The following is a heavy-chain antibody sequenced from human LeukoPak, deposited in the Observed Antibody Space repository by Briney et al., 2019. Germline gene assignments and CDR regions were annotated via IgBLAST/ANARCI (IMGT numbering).Heavy chain of an antibody. J-gene: IGHJ4*02. D-gene: IGHD6-13*01. V-gene: IGHV3-7*03. CDR3: AKVKGIAAALYYFDY. Sequence: GGSLRLSCAASGFTFSSYWMSWVRQAPGKGLEWMANIKQDGSEKYYVDSVKGRFTISRDNATNSLYLQMNSLRAEDTAVYYCAKVKGIAAALYYFDYWGQGTLVTVSS. CDR2: IKQDGSEK. CDR1: GFTFSSYW.